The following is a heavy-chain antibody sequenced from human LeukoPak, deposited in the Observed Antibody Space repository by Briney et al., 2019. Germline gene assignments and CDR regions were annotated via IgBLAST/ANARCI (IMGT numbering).Heavy chain of an antibody. CDR3: AKGIPSIAAAGTDNFDY. D-gene: IGHD6-13*01. V-gene: IGHV3-23*01. J-gene: IGHJ4*02. CDR1: GFTFSSYA. Sequence: GGSLRLSCAASGFTFSSYAMSWVRQAPGKGLEWVSAISGSGGSTYYADSVKGRFTISRDNSKNTLYLQMNSLRAEDTAVYYCAKGIPSIAAAGTDNFDYWGQGTLVTVSS. CDR2: ISGSGGST.